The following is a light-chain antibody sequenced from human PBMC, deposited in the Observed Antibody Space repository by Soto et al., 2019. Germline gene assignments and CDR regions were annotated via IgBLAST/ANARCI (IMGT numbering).Light chain of an antibody. J-gene: IGLJ1*01. CDR2: DVS. Sequence: QSALTQPASVSGSPGQSITISCTGTSSDVGGYNYVSWLQQHPGKVPKLIIYDVSSRPSGVSNRFSGSKSGNTASLTISGLQAEDEADYYCTSSTSSNTHVFGGGTKVTVL. CDR3: TSSTSSNTHV. V-gene: IGLV2-14*01. CDR1: SSDVGGYNY.